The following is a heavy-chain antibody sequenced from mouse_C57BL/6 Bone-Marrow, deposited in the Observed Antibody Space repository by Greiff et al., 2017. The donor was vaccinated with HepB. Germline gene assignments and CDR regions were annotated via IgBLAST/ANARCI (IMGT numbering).Heavy chain of an antibody. CDR2: IYPRDGST. Sequence: QVQLQQSDAELVKPGASVKISCKVSGYTFTDHTIHWVKQRPEQGLEWIGYIYPRDGSTKYNQKFKGKATLTADKSSSTAYMQLNSLTSKDSAVYICASHLGQLSLPYYTMVYWGQGTSVTVTS. J-gene: IGHJ4*01. V-gene: IGHV1-78*01. CDR3: ASHLGQLSLPYYTMVY. CDR1: GYTFTDHT. D-gene: IGHD3-2*02.